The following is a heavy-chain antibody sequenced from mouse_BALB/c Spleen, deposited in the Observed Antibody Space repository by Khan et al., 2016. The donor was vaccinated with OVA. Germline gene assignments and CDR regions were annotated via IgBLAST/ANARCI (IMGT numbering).Heavy chain of an antibody. CDR1: GYSLTRYG. CDR2: IWAGGST. CDR3: ARAKYLARY. Sequence: QVQLKQSGPGLVAPSQSLSITCTVYGYSLTRYGVHWVRQPPGKGLEWLGLIWAGGSTHYNWALMSRLSISIDTSKRLVLLLLNSLHTDDTAVYYCARAKYLARYWGQGTTLTGSA. V-gene: IGHV2-9*02. D-gene: IGHD3-3*01. J-gene: IGHJ2*01.